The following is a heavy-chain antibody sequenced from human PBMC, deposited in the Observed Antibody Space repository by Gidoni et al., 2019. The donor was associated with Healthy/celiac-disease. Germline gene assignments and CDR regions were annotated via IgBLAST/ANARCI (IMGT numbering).Heavy chain of an antibody. Sequence: EVQLVESGGGLVQPGWSLRLPCAASGFTFSSYWMHWVRQAPGKGLVWVARINSDGSSTSYADSVKGRFTISRNNAKNTLYLQMNSLRAEDTAVYYCASGRSGYDSTLFDYWGQGTLVTVSS. CDR1: GFTFSSYW. CDR2: INSDGSST. CDR3: ASGRSGYDSTLFDY. D-gene: IGHD5-12*01. V-gene: IGHV3-74*01. J-gene: IGHJ4*02.